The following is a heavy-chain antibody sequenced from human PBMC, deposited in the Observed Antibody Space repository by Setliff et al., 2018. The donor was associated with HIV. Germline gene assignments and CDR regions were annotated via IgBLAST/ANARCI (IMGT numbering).Heavy chain of an antibody. J-gene: IGHJ3*02. CDR2: MFYNGRS. V-gene: IGHV4-59*11. D-gene: IGHD3-16*01. Sequence: SETLSLTCTVSGGSISSHYWSWIRQPPGRGLEWIGYMFYNGRSNYNPSLKSRATISVDASKNRFSLKLRSVTAADTAVYYCARGNPLRWNAFAFDIWGQGTMVTVSS. CDR1: GGSISSHY. CDR3: ARGNPLRWNAFAFDI.